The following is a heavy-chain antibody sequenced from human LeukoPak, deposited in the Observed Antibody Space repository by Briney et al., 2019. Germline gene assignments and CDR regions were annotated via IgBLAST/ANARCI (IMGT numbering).Heavy chain of an antibody. CDR2: INPNSGGT. CDR3: ARGHGSYYYYMDV. CDR1: GYTFTGYY. D-gene: IGHD3-10*01. Sequence: ASVKVSCKASGYTFTGYYMHWVRQAPGQGLEWMGWINPNSGGTNYAQKFQGRVTMTRDTSISTAYMELSSLRSDDTAVYYCARGHGSYYYYMDVWGKGTTVTVSS. V-gene: IGHV1-2*02. J-gene: IGHJ6*03.